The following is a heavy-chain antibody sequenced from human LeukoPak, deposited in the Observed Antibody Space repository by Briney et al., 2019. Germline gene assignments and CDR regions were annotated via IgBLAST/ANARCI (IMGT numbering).Heavy chain of an antibody. J-gene: IGHJ4*02. CDR3: ARDGYYYDSSGYYEKMYYFDY. CDR1: GGSISSYY. D-gene: IGHD3-22*01. V-gene: IGHV4-59*12. CDR2: IYYSGST. Sequence: SETLSLTCNVSGGSISSYYWSWIRQPPGKGLEWIGYIYYSGSTNYNPSLKSRVTISVGSSKNQFSLNLSSVTAADTAVYYCARDGYYYDSSGYYEKMYYFDYWGQGTLVTVSS.